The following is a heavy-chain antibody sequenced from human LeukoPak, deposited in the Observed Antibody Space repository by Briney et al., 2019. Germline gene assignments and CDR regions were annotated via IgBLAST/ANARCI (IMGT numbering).Heavy chain of an antibody. V-gene: IGHV3-21*01. CDR3: ARGRSITILRGVAISDGFDI. CDR2: IDTTTSYK. D-gene: IGHD3-10*01. Sequence: GGSVRLSCAASGFTFNTHGMNWVRQAPGKGLEWVSFIDTTTSYKYYADSVKGRFTISRDNAKNSLYLQMNSLRADDTVLYYCARGRSITILRGVAISDGFDIWGQGTMVTVSS. J-gene: IGHJ3*02. CDR1: GFTFNTHG.